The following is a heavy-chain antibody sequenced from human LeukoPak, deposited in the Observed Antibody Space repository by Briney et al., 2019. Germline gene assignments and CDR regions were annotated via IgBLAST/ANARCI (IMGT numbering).Heavy chain of an antibody. CDR2: IKSKTDGGTT. J-gene: IGHJ6*03. D-gene: IGHD6-6*01. CDR1: GFTFSNAW. V-gene: IGHV3-15*01. Sequence: GGSLRLSCAASGFTFSNAWMSWVRQAPGKGLEWVGRIKSKTDGGTTDYAAPVKGRFTISRDDSKNTLYLQMNSLKTEDTAVYYCTTDSVQGIAARRPYYYYYMDVWGKGTTVTVSS. CDR3: TTDSVQGIAARRPYYYYYMDV.